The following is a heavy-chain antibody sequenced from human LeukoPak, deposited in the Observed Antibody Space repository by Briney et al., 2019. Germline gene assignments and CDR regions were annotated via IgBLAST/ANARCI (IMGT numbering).Heavy chain of an antibody. CDR2: IRGSGGST. CDR3: AKERENYDILTGYLD. V-gene: IGHV3-23*01. CDR1: GFTFSSYA. Sequence: GASLRLSCAASGFTFSSYAMSWVRQAPGKGLEWVSAIRGSGGSTYYADSVKGRFTISRENSKNTLYLQMNSLRAEDTAVYYCAKERENYDILTGYLDWGQGTLVTVSS. J-gene: IGHJ4*02. D-gene: IGHD3-9*01.